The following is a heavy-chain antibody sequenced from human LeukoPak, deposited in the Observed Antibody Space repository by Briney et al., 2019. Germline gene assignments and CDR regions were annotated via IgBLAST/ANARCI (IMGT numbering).Heavy chain of an antibody. V-gene: IGHV4-39*07. CDR3: AREQSTYYYMDV. CDR1: GGSISSSSYY. J-gene: IGHJ6*03. D-gene: IGHD5/OR15-5a*01. Sequence: SETLSLTCTVSGGSISSSSYYWGWIRQPPGKGLEWIGSIYYSGSTYYNPSLKSRVTISVDTSKNQFSLKLSSVTAADTAVYYCAREQSTYYYMDVWGKGTTVTISS. CDR2: IYYSGST.